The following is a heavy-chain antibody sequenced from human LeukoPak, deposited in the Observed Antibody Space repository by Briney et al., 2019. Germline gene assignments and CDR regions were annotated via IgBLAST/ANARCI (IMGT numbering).Heavy chain of an antibody. Sequence: GASVKVSCKASGYTFTSYGISWVRQAPGQGLEWMGWISAYNGNTNYAQKFQGRVTMTRNTSISTAYMELSSLRSEDTAVYYCARGGSFLRFLEWSYYYGMDVWGQGTTVTVSS. CDR3: ARGGSFLRFLEWSYYYGMDV. CDR1: GYTFTSYG. D-gene: IGHD3-3*01. J-gene: IGHJ6*02. V-gene: IGHV1-18*01. CDR2: ISAYNGNT.